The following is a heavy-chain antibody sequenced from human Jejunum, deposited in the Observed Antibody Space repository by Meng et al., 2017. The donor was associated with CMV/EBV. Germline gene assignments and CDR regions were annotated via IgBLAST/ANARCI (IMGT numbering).Heavy chain of an antibody. CDR3: ARYGLVLGKFDY. Sequence: CKASGYTSTDYAINWMRQAPGQGPEWMGWINTNTGNPTYARGFTGRFVFSLDTSVSTAYVEISGLKAEDTAVYYCARYGLVLGKFDYWGQGTLVTVSS. J-gene: IGHJ4*02. V-gene: IGHV7-4-1*02. CDR1: GYTSTDYA. CDR2: INTNTGNP. D-gene: IGHD2-8*01.